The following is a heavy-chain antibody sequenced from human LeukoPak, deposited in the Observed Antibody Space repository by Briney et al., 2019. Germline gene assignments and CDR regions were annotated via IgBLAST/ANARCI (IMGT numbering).Heavy chain of an antibody. CDR2: MNPNSGNT. D-gene: IGHD3-10*01. V-gene: IGHV1-8*01. J-gene: IGHJ4*02. Sequence: GASVKVSCKASGYTFTSYDINWVRQATGQGLEWMGWMNPNSGNTGYAQKFQGRVTMTRNTSISTAYMELSSLRSEDTAVYYCARGLHITMVRGPNPFGYWGQGTLVTVSS. CDR1: GYTFTSYD. CDR3: ARGLHITMVRGPNPFGY.